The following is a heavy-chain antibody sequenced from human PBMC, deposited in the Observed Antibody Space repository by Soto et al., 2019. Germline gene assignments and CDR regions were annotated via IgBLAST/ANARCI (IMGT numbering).Heavy chain of an antibody. CDR1: GFTFSSYA. Sequence: GGSLRLSCAASGFTFSSYAMSWVRQAPGKGLEWVSAISGSGGSTYYADSVKGRFTISRDNSKNTLYLQMNSLRAEDTAVYYCATIPESSSSSYYFDYWGQGTLVTVS. CDR2: ISGSGGST. V-gene: IGHV3-23*01. J-gene: IGHJ4*02. CDR3: ATIPESSSSSYYFDY. D-gene: IGHD6-6*01.